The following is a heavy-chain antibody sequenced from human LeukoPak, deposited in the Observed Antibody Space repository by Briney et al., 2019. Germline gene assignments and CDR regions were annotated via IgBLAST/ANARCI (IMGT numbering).Heavy chain of an antibody. CDR2: INHSGGT. J-gene: IGHJ6*03. CDR1: GGSFSGYY. V-gene: IGHV4-34*01. D-gene: IGHD1-7*01. Sequence: PSETLSLTCAVYGGSFSGYYWSWIRQPPGKGLEWIGEINHSGGTNYNPSLKSRVTISVDTSKNQFSLKLSSVTAADTAVYYCARGRRNYGDYYYYMDVWGKGTTVTVSS. CDR3: ARGRRNYGDYYYYMDV.